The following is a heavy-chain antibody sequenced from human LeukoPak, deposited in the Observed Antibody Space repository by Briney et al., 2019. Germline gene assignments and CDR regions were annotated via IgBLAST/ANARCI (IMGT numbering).Heavy chain of an antibody. CDR2: IYYSGST. D-gene: IGHD3-3*01. Sequence: PSETLSLTCTVSGGSIRSTSYYWGWIRQPPGQGLEWIGSIYYSGSTHYNPSLKSRVTISVDTSKNQFSLKLSSVTAADTAVYYCGRLFYDFWSGHYYYYMDVWGKGTTVTVSS. CDR3: GRLFYDFWSGHYYYYMDV. CDR1: GGSIRSTSYY. V-gene: IGHV4-39*01. J-gene: IGHJ6*03.